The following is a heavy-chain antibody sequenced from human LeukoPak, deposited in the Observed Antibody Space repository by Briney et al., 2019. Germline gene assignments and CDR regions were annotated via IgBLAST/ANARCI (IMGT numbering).Heavy chain of an antibody. CDR1: GGSISSYY. J-gene: IGHJ4*02. Sequence: SETLSLTCTVSGGSISSYYWSWIRQPPGKGLEWIGYIYYSGSTNYNPSLKSRVTISVATSKNQFSLKLSSVTAADTAVYYCARDGEEYYFDYWGQGTLVTVSS. V-gene: IGHV4-59*01. CDR2: IYYSGST. D-gene: IGHD3-10*01. CDR3: ARDGEEYYFDY.